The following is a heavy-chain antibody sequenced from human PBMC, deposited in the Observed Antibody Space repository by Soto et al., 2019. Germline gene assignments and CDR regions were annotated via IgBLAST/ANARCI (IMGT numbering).Heavy chain of an antibody. CDR1: GESFSGYF. Sequence: EPLSLTCAVYGESFSGYFWSWIRQPPGEGLEWIGEINRSGNTKYNPSLKSRVTISVDTSKNQFSLKLTSMTAADTAVYYCATESVDTAMEHRIGMDVWGQGTTVTVSS. CDR3: ATESVDTAMEHRIGMDV. D-gene: IGHD5-18*01. J-gene: IGHJ6*02. V-gene: IGHV4-34*01. CDR2: INRSGNT.